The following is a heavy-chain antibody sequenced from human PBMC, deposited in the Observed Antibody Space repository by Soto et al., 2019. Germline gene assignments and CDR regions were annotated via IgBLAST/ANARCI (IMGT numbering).Heavy chain of an antibody. J-gene: IGHJ2*01. CDR3: AKEETGTTSSTDSSGYYYNSWYLDL. D-gene: IGHD3-22*01. Sequence: GGSLRLSCAASGFTFSNSDMSWVRQAPGKGLEWVSTFSRSGGSTYYADSMKGRFTISRDSSKNTLYLQMNSLRAEDTAVYYCAKEETGTTSSTDSSGYYYNSWYLDLWGRGTMVTVSS. CDR2: FSRSGGST. V-gene: IGHV3-23*01. CDR1: GFTFSNSD.